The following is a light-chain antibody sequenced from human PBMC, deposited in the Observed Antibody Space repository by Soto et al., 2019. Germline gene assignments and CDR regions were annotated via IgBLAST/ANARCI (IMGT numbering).Light chain of an antibody. CDR2: EVS. CDR1: RSDFGAYDY. Sequence: QSALTQPASVSGSPGQSITISCTGIRSDFGAYDYVSWYQQHPGKAPKLMIFEVSYRPSGVSTRFSGSKSGNTASLTISALQAQDEADYYCSSYTTTSTLYVFGTGTKLTVL. J-gene: IGLJ1*01. V-gene: IGLV2-14*01. CDR3: SSYTTTSTLYV.